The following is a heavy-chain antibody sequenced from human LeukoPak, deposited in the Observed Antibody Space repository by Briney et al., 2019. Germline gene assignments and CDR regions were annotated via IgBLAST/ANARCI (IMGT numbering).Heavy chain of an antibody. CDR2: INPNSGGT. J-gene: IGHJ5*02. V-gene: IGHV1-2*02. D-gene: IGHD5-18*01. CDR3: ARWETRGYSYGPRFDP. CDR1: GYTFTGYY. Sequence: GASVKVSCKASGYTFTGYYMHWVRQASGQGLEWMGWINPNSGGTNYAQKFQGRVTMTRDTSISTAYMELCRLRSDDTAVYYCARWETRGYSYGPRFDPWGQGTLVTVSS.